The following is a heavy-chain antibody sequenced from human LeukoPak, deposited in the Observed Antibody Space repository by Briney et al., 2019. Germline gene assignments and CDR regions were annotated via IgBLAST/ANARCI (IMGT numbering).Heavy chain of an antibody. D-gene: IGHD1-26*01. CDR2: IYYSGST. J-gene: IGHJ4*02. V-gene: IGHV4-39*01. CDR1: GGSISSSSYY. Sequence: ETLSLTCTVSGGSISSSSYYWGWIRRPPGKGLEWIGSIYYSGSTYYNPSLKSRVTISVDTSKNQFSLKLSSVTAADTAVYYCASTSIVRVDYWGQGTLVTVSS. CDR3: ASTSIVRVDY.